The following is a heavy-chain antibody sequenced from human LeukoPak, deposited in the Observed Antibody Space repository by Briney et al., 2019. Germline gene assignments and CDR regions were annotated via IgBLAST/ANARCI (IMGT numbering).Heavy chain of an antibody. Sequence: GSLRLSCAASGFTFSSYEMNWVRQAPGKGLEWVSYISSSGSTIYYADSVKGRFTISRDNAKNSLYLQMNSLRAEDTAVYYCARLHSGKNAFDIWGQGTMVTVSS. CDR3: ARLHSGKNAFDI. V-gene: IGHV3-48*03. CDR2: ISSSGSTI. D-gene: IGHD1-26*01. J-gene: IGHJ3*02. CDR1: GFTFSSYE.